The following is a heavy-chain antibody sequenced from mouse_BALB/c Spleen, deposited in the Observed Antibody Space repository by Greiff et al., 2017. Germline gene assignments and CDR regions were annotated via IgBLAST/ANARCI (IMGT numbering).Heavy chain of an antibody. CDR3: VRDLYGYYAMDY. Sequence: VMLVESGPGLVAPSQSLSITCTVSGFSLTSYDISWIRQPPGKGLEWLGVIWTGGGTNYNSAFMSRLSISKDNSKSQVFLKMNSLQTDDTAIYYCVRDLYGYYAMDYWGQGTSVTVSS. CDR2: IWTGGGT. D-gene: IGHD1-2*01. V-gene: IGHV2-9-2*01. J-gene: IGHJ4*01. CDR1: GFSLTSYD.